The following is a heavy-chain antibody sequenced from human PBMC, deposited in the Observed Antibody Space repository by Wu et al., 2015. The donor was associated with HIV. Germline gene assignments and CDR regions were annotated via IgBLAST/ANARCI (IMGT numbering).Heavy chain of an antibody. D-gene: IGHD2-2*01. CDR2: IIPIFGTA. Sequence: QVQLVQSGAEVKKPGSSVKVSCKASGGTFSSYAISWVRQAPGQGLEWMGGIIPIFGTANYAQKFQGRVTITTDESTSTAYMELSSLRSEDTAVYYCARDAGYCSSTSCPYGAGDYYYYYGMDVWGQGTTVTVS. V-gene: IGHV1-69*05. J-gene: IGHJ6*02. CDR3: ARDAGYCSSTSCPYGAGDYYYYYGMDV. CDR1: GGTFSSYA.